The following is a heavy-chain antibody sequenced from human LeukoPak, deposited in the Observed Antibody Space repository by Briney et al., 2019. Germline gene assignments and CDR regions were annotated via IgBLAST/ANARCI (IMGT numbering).Heavy chain of an antibody. J-gene: IGHJ4*02. CDR1: GFTFSSYA. D-gene: IGHD1-26*01. Sequence: GGSLRLSCAASGFTFSSYAMSWVRQAPGKGLEWVSTISGSGGSTYYADSVKGRFTISRDNSKNTLYLQMNSLRAEDTAVYYCAKVPGAPHYFDYWGQGTLVTVSS. CDR3: AKVPGAPHYFDY. CDR2: ISGSGGST. V-gene: IGHV3-23*01.